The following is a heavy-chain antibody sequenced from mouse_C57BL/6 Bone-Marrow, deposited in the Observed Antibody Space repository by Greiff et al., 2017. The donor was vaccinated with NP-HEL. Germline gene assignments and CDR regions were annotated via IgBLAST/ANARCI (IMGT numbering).Heavy chain of an antibody. CDR3: ARCLFITTVVDY. D-gene: IGHD1-1*01. Sequence: QVQLQQSGPELVKPGASVKISCKASGYTFTDYYINWVKQRPGQGLEWIGWIFPGSGSTYYNEKFKGKATITVDKSSSTAYMLLSSLTSEDSAVYCCARCLFITTVVDYWGQGTTLTVSS. CDR1: GYTFTDYY. V-gene: IGHV1-75*01. J-gene: IGHJ2*01. CDR2: IFPGSGST.